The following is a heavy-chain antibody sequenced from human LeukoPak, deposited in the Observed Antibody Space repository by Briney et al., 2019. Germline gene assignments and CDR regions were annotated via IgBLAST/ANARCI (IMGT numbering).Heavy chain of an antibody. D-gene: IGHD1-26*01. Sequence: GESLKISCKGSGYRFTSYWIAWLRQMPGKGLEWMGTIYPDDSETRYSPSSQGNVTITADKSISTAYLQWSTLEASDTAPYYCARPSSGTYYGMDVWGQGTTVTVSS. J-gene: IGHJ6*02. CDR1: GYRFTSYW. CDR3: ARPSSGTYYGMDV. CDR2: IYPDDSET. V-gene: IGHV5-51*01.